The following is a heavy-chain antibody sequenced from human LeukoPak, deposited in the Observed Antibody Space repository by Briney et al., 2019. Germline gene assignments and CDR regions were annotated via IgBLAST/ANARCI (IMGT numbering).Heavy chain of an antibody. V-gene: IGHV3-21*01. CDR1: GFTFSSYS. D-gene: IGHD3-22*01. Sequence: PGGSLRLSCAASGFTFSSYSMNWVRQAPGKGLEWVSSISSSSSYIYYADSVKGRFTISRDNAKNSLYLQMNSLRAEDTAVYYCAKGVTMIVVITGMDVWGKGTTVTVSS. CDR3: AKGVTMIVVITGMDV. J-gene: IGHJ6*04. CDR2: ISSSSSYI.